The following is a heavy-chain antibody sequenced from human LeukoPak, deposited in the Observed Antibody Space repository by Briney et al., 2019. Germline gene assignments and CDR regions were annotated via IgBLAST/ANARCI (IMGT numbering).Heavy chain of an antibody. Sequence: GASVKVSCKASGYRFIDYFIHWVRQAPGQGPECMGWINPNTGDTKYVQRFQGRVTITTDESTSTAYMELSSLRSEDAAVYYCVGNYVGGSDYWGQGTLVTVSS. CDR3: VGNYVGGSDY. D-gene: IGHD1-7*01. J-gene: IGHJ4*02. V-gene: IGHV1-2*02. CDR1: GYRFIDYF. CDR2: INPNTGDT.